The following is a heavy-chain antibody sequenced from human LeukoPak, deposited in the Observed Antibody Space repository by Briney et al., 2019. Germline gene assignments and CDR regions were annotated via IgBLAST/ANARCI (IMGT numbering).Heavy chain of an antibody. J-gene: IGHJ4*02. V-gene: IGHV3-30*03. CDR1: GGSISSSN. CDR3: ARDRAWNYFDY. CDR2: ISNDGSRK. Sequence: PSETLSLTCAVSGGSISSSNWWSWVRQPPGKGLEWVAIISNDGSRKYYAHSVEGRFTISRDNSKNTLYLQMDSLRAEDTAVYYCARDRAWNYFDYWGQGTLVTVSS. D-gene: IGHD3-3*01.